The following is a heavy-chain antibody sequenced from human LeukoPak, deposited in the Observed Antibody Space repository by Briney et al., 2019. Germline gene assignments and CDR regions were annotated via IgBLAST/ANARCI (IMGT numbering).Heavy chain of an antibody. J-gene: IGHJ3*02. D-gene: IGHD3-3*01. Sequence: ETLSLTCAVYGGSFSGYHWSWLRQPPGKGLEWVSAISGSGGSTYYADSVRGRFTIYRDNSKNTLYLQMNSLRAEDTAVYYCAKDRGYDFWSGYPSGGAFDIWGQGTMVTVSS. CDR2: ISGSGGST. V-gene: IGHV3-23*01. CDR1: GGSFSGYH. CDR3: AKDRGYDFWSGYPSGGAFDI.